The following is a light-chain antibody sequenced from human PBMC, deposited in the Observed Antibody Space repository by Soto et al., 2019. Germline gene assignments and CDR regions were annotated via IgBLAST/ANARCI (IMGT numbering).Light chain of an antibody. J-gene: IGLJ1*01. V-gene: IGLV1-44*01. Sequence: QSVLTQPPSASGTPGQRVTISCSGSSSNIGSNTVNWYQQLPGTAPKLLIYSNNQRPSGVPDRFSGSKSGTSASLAISGLQSEDEADYYCAAWDDSLNAPYVFETGTKVTVL. CDR1: SSNIGSNT. CDR3: AAWDDSLNAPYV. CDR2: SNN.